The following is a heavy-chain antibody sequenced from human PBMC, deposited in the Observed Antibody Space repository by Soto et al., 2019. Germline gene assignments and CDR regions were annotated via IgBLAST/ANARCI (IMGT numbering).Heavy chain of an antibody. Sequence: AAYRETFNGYFWTWTRQPPGKGLEWIGEINHSGSTNYNPSLNSRVTISVDTSKNQFSPKLTTVNAADTRLYYCARELVYAKYYSSYGLDVWGQGTTVT. V-gene: IGHV4-34*01. D-gene: IGHD2-8*01. CDR1: RETFNGYF. J-gene: IGHJ6*02. CDR2: INHSGST. CDR3: ARELVYAKYYSSYGLDV.